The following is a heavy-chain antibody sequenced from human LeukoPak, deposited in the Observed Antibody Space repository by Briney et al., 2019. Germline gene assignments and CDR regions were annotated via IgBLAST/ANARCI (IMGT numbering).Heavy chain of an antibody. D-gene: IGHD1-26*01. CDR3: SRGPVGGFDA. V-gene: IGHV3-53*01. CDR1: ELTVSTNY. Sequence: GGSLRLSCSASELTVSTNYLTWVRQAPGKGLEWVSVIYSGGNTYYADSVKGRFTISRDNSKNTLYLQMNGLRADDTAVYYCSRGPVGGFDAWGQGTLVTVSS. J-gene: IGHJ5*02. CDR2: IYSGGNT.